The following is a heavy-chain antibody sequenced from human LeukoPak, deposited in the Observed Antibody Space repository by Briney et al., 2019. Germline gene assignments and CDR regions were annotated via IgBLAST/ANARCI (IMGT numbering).Heavy chain of an antibody. CDR3: ARNLLRGGWLMQDAFDI. J-gene: IGHJ3*02. Sequence: RRSGPALVKPTQTLTLTCTFSGFSLSTSGMCVSWIRQPPGKALEWLARIDWDDDKYYSTSLKTRLTISKDTSKNQVVLTMTNMDPVDTATYYCARNLLRGGWLMQDAFDIWGQGTMVTVSS. D-gene: IGHD6-19*01. CDR2: IDWDDDK. V-gene: IGHV2-70*11. CDR1: GFSLSTSGMC.